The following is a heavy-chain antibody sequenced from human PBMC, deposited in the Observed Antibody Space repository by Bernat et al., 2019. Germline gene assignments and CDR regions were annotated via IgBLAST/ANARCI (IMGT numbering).Heavy chain of an antibody. D-gene: IGHD4-11*01. CDR2: ISSSSSYI. CDR3: ASAVKSYYYYYMDV. V-gene: IGHV3-21*01. Sequence: EVQLVESGGGLVKPGGSLRLSCAASGFTFSSYSMNWVRQAPGKGLEWVSSISSSSSYIYYADSVKGRFTISRDNAKNSLYLQMNSLRAEDTAVYYCASAVKSYYYYYMDVWGKGTTVTVSS. J-gene: IGHJ6*03. CDR1: GFTFSSYS.